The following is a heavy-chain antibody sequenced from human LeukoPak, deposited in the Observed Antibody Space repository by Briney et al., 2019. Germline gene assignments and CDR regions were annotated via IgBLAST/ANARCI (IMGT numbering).Heavy chain of an antibody. D-gene: IGHD2-2*01. Sequence: SETLSLTCTVSGGSISSSSYYWGWIRQPPGKGLEWVGNIYYSGRTYYNPSLTSRVTISIDTSKNQFSLKLSSVTAADTAVYYCARDLCSSTSCYGALNWFDPWGQGTLVTVSS. V-gene: IGHV4-39*02. CDR1: GGSISSSSYY. J-gene: IGHJ5*02. CDR3: ARDLCSSTSCYGALNWFDP. CDR2: IYYSGRT.